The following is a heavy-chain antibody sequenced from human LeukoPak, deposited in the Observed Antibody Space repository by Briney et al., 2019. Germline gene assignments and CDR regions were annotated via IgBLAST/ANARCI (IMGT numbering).Heavy chain of an antibody. CDR2: IYYSGYT. V-gene: IGHV4-39*07. Sequence: SETLSLTCTVSGGSISSRNSYWGWIRQPPGKGLEWIGSIYYSGYTSYNPSLKSRVTISVDTSKNQSSLKLSSVTAADTAVYYCARAASGRLFDYWGQGTLVTVSS. CDR1: GGSISSRNSY. CDR3: ARAASGRLFDY. D-gene: IGHD6-19*01. J-gene: IGHJ4*02.